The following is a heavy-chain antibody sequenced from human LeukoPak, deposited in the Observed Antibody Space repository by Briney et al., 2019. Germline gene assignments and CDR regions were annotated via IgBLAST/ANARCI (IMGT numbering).Heavy chain of an antibody. J-gene: IGHJ5*02. CDR1: GYTFTSYG. CDR2: ISAYNGNT. Sequence: ASVNVSCKASGYTFTSYGISWVRQAPGQGLEWMGWISAYNGNTNYAQKLQGRVTMTTDTSTSTAYMELRSLRSDDTAVYYCASERQQLIPRGWFDPRGQGTLVTVSS. CDR3: ASERQQLIPRGWFDP. D-gene: IGHD3-16*01. V-gene: IGHV1-18*01.